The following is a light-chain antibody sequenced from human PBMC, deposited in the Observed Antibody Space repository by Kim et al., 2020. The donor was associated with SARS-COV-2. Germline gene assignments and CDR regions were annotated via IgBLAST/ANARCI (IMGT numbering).Light chain of an antibody. CDR2: DVT. CDR3: SSYRRSTSPYV. V-gene: IGLV2-14*03. J-gene: IGLJ1*01. Sequence: QSALTQPASVSGSPGESITISCTGTSSDVGDYNFVSWYQQRPGKAPKLMIFDVTYRPSGVSNRFSGSKSGNTASLTISGLRAEDEADYYCSSYRRSTSPYVCGTGTKVTVL. CDR1: SSDVGDYNF.